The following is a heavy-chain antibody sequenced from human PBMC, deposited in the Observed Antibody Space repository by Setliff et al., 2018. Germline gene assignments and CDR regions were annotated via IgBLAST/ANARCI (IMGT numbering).Heavy chain of an antibody. CDR1: AYSFTDYY. CDR2: INPNSGGT. Sequence: ASVKVSCKTSAYSFTDYYTQWVRQAPGQGLEWMGWINPNSGGTKYSPKFQGRVAMTRDTSVTTAFLELSGLTYDDTAVYYCARLFQGYDYYKKFDSWGQGTLVTVSS. V-gene: IGHV1-2*02. D-gene: IGHD3-10*01. J-gene: IGHJ4*02. CDR3: ARLFQGYDYYKKFDS.